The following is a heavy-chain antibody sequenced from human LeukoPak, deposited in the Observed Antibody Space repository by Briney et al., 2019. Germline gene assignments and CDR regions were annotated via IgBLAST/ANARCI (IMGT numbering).Heavy chain of an antibody. Sequence: SETLSLTCTVSGGSISSYYWSWIRQPPGKGLEWIGYIYYSGSTNYNPSLKSRVTISVDTSKNQFSLKLSSVTAADTAVYYCARASPLDYGDYALAFDIWGQGTMVTVSS. CDR2: IYYSGST. J-gene: IGHJ3*02. V-gene: IGHV4-59*01. D-gene: IGHD4-17*01. CDR1: GGSISSYY. CDR3: ARASPLDYGDYALAFDI.